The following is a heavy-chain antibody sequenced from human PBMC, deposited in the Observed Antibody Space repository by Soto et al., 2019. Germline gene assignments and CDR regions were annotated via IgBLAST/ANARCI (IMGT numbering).Heavy chain of an antibody. Sequence: QAQLVQSGPEVQKPGASMKVSCKASAFNLRSYSIHWVRQAPGQRLEWMGQINGDSGKPRYSHRYEGRVSFKRDTDASTATLELHSLRPEDTAVYYCGRGAGTCKMFAMGMDVWGQGTAVSVSS. CDR2: INGDSGKP. CDR3: GRGAGTCKMFAMGMDV. J-gene: IGHJ6*02. CDR1: AFNLRSYS. V-gene: IGHV1-3*01. D-gene: IGHD6-13*01.